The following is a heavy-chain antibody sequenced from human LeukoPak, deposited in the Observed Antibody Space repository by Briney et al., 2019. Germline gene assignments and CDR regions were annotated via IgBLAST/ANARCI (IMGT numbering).Heavy chain of an antibody. V-gene: IGHV4-59*01. CDR2: IHYSGST. J-gene: IGHJ4*02. Sequence: KASETLSLTCTVSGGSISTYYWSWIRQAPGKGLEWIGYIHYSGSTNHNSSLKSRVTISVDTSKNQYSLKLSSVTAADTAVYYCARDGVAGGFDYWGQGTLVTVSS. CDR1: GGSISTYY. D-gene: IGHD6-19*01. CDR3: ARDGVAGGFDY.